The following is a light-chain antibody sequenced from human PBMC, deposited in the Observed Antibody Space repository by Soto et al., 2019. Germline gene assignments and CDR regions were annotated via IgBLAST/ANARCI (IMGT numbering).Light chain of an antibody. V-gene: IGKV3-20*01. CDR1: QSVGSTY. Sequence: EIVLTQSPGTLSLSPGERATLSCRASQSVGSTYLAWYQQKPGQAPRLLIYGTSTRATGIPDRFSGSGSGTDFTLTISRLESEDFAVYYCQQYGSSPFTFGQGANLEIK. CDR2: GTS. J-gene: IGKJ2*01. CDR3: QQYGSSPFT.